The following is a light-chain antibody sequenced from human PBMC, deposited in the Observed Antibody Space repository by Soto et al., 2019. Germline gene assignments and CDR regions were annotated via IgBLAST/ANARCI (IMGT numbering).Light chain of an antibody. CDR2: GAS. CDR3: QQYGISPPLT. Sequence: EIVLTQSPGTLSLSPGERVTLSCRASQSVSSNYLAWYQQKPGQAPRLLIYGASRRATGIPDRFSGSGSGTDFTLTISRLEPEDFAVYYCQQYGISPPLTFGGGTKVEIK. V-gene: IGKV3-20*01. J-gene: IGKJ4*01. CDR1: QSVSSNY.